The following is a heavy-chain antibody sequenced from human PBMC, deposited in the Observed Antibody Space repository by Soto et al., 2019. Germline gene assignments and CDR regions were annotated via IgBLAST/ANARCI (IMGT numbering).Heavy chain of an antibody. D-gene: IGHD7-27*01. CDR2: IYYSGST. J-gene: IGHJ6*02. Sequence: SETLSLTCTVSGGSVSSGSYYWSWIRQPPGKGLEWIGYIYYSGSTNYNPSLKSRVTISVDTSKNQFSLKLSSVTAADTAVYYCASTGVSYYYGMDVWGQGTKVTVSS. CDR1: GGSVSSGSYY. V-gene: IGHV4-61*01. CDR3: ASTGVSYYYGMDV.